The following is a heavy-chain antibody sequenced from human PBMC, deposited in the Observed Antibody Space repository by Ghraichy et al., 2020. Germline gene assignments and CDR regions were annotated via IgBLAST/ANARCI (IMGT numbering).Heavy chain of an antibody. CDR2: INSDGSST. CDR1: GFTFSSYW. V-gene: IGHV3-74*01. J-gene: IGHJ4*02. D-gene: IGHD2-15*01. CDR3: ARGDLGYCSGGSCTSLDY. Sequence: GGSLRLSCAASGFTFSSYWMHWVRQAPGKGLVWVSRINSDGSSTSYADSVKGRFTISRDNAKNTLYLQMNSLRAEDTAVYYCARGDLGYCSGGSCTSLDYWGQGTLVTVSS.